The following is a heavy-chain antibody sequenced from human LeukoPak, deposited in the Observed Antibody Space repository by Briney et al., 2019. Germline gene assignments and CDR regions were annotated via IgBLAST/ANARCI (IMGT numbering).Heavy chain of an antibody. CDR3: ARGYSSGRIDS. CDR2: IYYTGST. CDR1: GGSISNYY. D-gene: IGHD6-19*01. J-gene: IGHJ4*02. V-gene: IGHV4-59*01. Sequence: PSETLSLTCTVSGGSISNYYWSWIRQPPGKGLEWTAYIYYTGSTNYNPSLKSRVTISVDTSKNQFSLKLSSVTAADTAVYHCARGYSSGRIDSWGQGTLVTVSS.